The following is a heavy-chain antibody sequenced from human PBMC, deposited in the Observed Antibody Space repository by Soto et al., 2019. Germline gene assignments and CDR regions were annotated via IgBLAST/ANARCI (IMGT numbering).Heavy chain of an antibody. Sequence: ASVKGSCKASGYTFTSSGISWVRQAPGQGLEWMGWISAYNGNTNYAQKLQGRVTMTTDTSTSTAYMEPRSLRSDDTAVYYCARNDYGSGSYYFDYWGKETLVPVSS. J-gene: IGHJ4*02. D-gene: IGHD3-10*01. CDR1: GYTFTSSG. V-gene: IGHV1-18*01. CDR2: ISAYNGNT. CDR3: ARNDYGSGSYYFDY.